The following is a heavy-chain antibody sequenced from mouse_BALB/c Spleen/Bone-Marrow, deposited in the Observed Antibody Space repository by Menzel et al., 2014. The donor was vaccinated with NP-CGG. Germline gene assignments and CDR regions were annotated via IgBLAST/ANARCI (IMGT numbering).Heavy chain of an antibody. J-gene: IGHJ3*01. D-gene: IGHD2-4*01. V-gene: IGHV5-9-2*01. Sequence: EVKLMESGGGLVKSGGSLQLSCAASGFTFNNYGMSWVRQTPEKRLEWVATISGGGSYTFYPDSVKGRFTISRDNAKNDLCLQLSSLRSEDTALYYCARHAYYDQTEVSFVYWGQGTLVTVSA. CDR1: GFTFNNYG. CDR3: ARHAYYDQTEVSFVY. CDR2: ISGGGSYT.